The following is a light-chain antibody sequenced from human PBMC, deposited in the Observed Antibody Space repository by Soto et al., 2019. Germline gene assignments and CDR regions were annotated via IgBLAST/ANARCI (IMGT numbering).Light chain of an antibody. J-gene: IGKJ1*01. Sequence: EIVLTQSPGTLSLSPGERATLSCRASQSVSSSYLAWYQQKPGQAPRLLIYGASSRATGIPDRFSGSGSGTDFTRTISRLEPEDFAVDYGPQYGSSSWTFGQGTKVEIK. CDR2: GAS. V-gene: IGKV3-20*01. CDR3: PQYGSSSWT. CDR1: QSVSSSY.